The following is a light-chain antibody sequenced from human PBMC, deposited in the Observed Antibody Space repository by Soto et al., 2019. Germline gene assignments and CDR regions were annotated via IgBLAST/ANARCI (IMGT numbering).Light chain of an antibody. V-gene: IGKV1-39*01. CDR3: QQSYSRPLT. CDR1: QYISSY. J-gene: IGKJ3*01. Sequence: DIQMTQSPSSLSASVGDRVTITCRARQYISSYVNWYQQKPGKAPKFLIYGASDLQRGVPSRFSGSGSGTDFTLTINSLQPEDFATYYCQQSYSRPLTFGPGTKLDIK. CDR2: GAS.